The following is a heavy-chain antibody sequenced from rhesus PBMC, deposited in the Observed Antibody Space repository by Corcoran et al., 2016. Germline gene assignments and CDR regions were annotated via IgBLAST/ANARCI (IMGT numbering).Heavy chain of an antibody. J-gene: IGHJ3*01. Sequence: QVQLQESGPGVVKPSETLSLTCAVSGGSISDSYRWSWIRQPPGKGLEWIGYIYGSSTNTNYNPSLKRRVTISKDTSKNQFSLKLSSVTAADTAVYYCAGRSGREARAFDFWGQGLRVTVSS. V-gene: IGHV4S10*01. CDR1: GGSISDSYR. CDR2: IYGSSTNT. D-gene: IGHD3-16*01. CDR3: AGRSGREARAFDF.